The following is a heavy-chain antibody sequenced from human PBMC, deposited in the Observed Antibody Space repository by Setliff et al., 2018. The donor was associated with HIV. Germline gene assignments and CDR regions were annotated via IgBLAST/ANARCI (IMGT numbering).Heavy chain of an antibody. CDR2: IYYSGST. Sequence: KPSETLSLTCTVSGGSISSGGYYWSWIRQHPGKGLEWIGYIYYSGSTYYNPSLKSRVTISVDTSKNQFSLKLSSVTAADTAVYYCARGKTAMALLDYFDYWGQGTLVTVSS. CDR3: ARGKTAMALLDYFDY. J-gene: IGHJ4*02. D-gene: IGHD5-18*01. CDR1: GGSISSGGYY. V-gene: IGHV4-31*03.